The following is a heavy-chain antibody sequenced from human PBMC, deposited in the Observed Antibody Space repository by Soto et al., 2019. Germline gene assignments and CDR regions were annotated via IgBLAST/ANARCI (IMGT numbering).Heavy chain of an antibody. CDR3: AHRVLRTVFGLVTTTAIYFDF. D-gene: IGHD3-3*01. V-gene: IGHV2-5*02. Sequence: QITLKESGPTVVKPTETLTLTCTFSGFSLTTSGVGVGGVRQSPGKAPEWLALIYWDDDKRYSTSLNSRLIITKDTSKNQVVLTMANVDPADTATYYCAHRVLRTVFGLVTTTAIYFDFWGPGTPVVVSS. CDR2: IYWDDDK. J-gene: IGHJ4*02. CDR1: GFSLTTSGVG.